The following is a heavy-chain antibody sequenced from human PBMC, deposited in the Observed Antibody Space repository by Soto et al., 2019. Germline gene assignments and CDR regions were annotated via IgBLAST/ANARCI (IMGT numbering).Heavy chain of an antibody. CDR3: ARGAAAGADYGMDV. CDR2: IYTSGGT. J-gene: IGHJ6*02. D-gene: IGHD6-13*01. V-gene: IGHV4-4*07. CDR1: RGSISSYY. Sequence: PSETLSLTCTVSRGSISSYYWSWIRQPAGKGLEWIGRIYTSGGTNYNPSLKSRVTMSIDTSKKQFSLKLSSVTAADTAVYYCARGAAAGADYGMDVWGQGTTVTVSS.